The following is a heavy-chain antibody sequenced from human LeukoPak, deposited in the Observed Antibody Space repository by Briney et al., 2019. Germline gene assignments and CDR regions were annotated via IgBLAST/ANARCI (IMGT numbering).Heavy chain of an antibody. D-gene: IGHD2-2*02. Sequence: ASVKVSCKASGYTFTSYYMHWVRQAPGQGLEWMGIINPSGGSTSYAQKFQGRVTMTRDTSTGTVYMELSSLSSEDTAVYYCARDGDCSSTSCYTSYYYYGMDVWGQGTTVTVSS. CDR3: ARDGDCSSTSCYTSYYYYGMDV. CDR2: INPSGGST. CDR1: GYTFTSYY. V-gene: IGHV1-46*01. J-gene: IGHJ6*02.